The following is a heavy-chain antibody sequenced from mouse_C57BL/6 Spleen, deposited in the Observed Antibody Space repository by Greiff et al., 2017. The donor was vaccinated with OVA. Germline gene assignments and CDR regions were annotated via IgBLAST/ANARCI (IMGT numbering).Heavy chain of an antibody. V-gene: IGHV5-4*03. J-gene: IGHJ4*01. D-gene: IGHD2-4*01. CDR2: ISDGGSYT. Sequence: EVKLMESGGGLVKPGGSLKLSCAASGFTFSSYAMSWVRQTPEKRLEWVATISDGGSYTDYPDNVKGRFTISRDNAKNNLYLQMSHLKSEDTAMYYCARHYDYDAMGYWGQGTSVTVSS. CDR1: GFTFSSYA. CDR3: ARHYDYDAMGY.